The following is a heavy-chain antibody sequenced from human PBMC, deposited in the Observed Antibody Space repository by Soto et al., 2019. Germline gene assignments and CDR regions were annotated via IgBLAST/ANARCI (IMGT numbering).Heavy chain of an antibody. Sequence: EVQLVESGGGLVKPGGSLRLSCAASGFTFSSYSMNWVRQAPGKGLEWVSSISSSSSYIYYADSVKGRFTISRDNAKNQVYLQMNSLRAEDTAVYYCARDLLWFGESIFDYWGQGTLVTVAS. CDR2: ISSSSSYI. CDR3: ARDLLWFGESIFDY. D-gene: IGHD3-10*01. CDR1: GFTFSSYS. J-gene: IGHJ4*02. V-gene: IGHV3-21*01.